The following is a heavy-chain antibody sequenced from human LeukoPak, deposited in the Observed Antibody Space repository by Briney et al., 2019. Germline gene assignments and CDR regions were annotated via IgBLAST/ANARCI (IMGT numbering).Heavy chain of an antibody. J-gene: IGHJ4*02. CDR3: ARHILESSVSMTDLPFDY. Sequence: SETLSLTCNVSGRSVSSSGYYWGWIPQTPGKGLEWLGNVYYSGSTYLNPSPKSRATTSVDPPKNQFPLKLSLVTAAYTSLYYCARHILESSVSMTDLPFDYWGQGTLVTVSS. CDR2: VYYSGST. CDR1: GRSVSSSGYY. D-gene: IGHD1-1*01. V-gene: IGHV4-39*01.